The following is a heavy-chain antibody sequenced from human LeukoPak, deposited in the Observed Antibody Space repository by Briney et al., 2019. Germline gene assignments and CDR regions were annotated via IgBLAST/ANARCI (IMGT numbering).Heavy chain of an antibody. D-gene: IGHD2-2*01. J-gene: IGHJ4*02. CDR3: AKVTSSYNYFDY. CDR2: FSGSGGRT. V-gene: IGHV3-23*01. Sequence: GGSLRLSCEASGFTFTTYPMSWVRQAPGKGLEGVSTFSGSGGRTYYADSVKGRFTISRDNSKNTLSLQMNSLRAEDTAVYYCAKVTSSYNYFDYWGQGSLVTVSS. CDR1: GFTFTTYP.